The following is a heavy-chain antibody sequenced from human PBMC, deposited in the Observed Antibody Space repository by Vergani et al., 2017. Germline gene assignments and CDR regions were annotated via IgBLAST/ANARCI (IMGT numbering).Heavy chain of an antibody. CDR3: ARELGTSPYYFDY. CDR1: GFTVSSNY. CDR2: IYSGGST. D-gene: IGHD3-3*02. Sequence: EVQLVESGGGLIQPGGSLRLSCAASGFTVSSNYMSWVRQAPGKGLEWVSVIYSGGSTYYADSVKGRFTISRDNSKNTLYLQMNSLRAEDTAVYYCARELGTSPYYFDYWGQRTLVTVSS. J-gene: IGHJ4*02. V-gene: IGHV3-53*01.